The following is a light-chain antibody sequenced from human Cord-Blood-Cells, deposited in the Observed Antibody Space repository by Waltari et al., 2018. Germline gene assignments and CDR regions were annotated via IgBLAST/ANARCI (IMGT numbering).Light chain of an antibody. CDR2: DVS. CDR1: SSHFGVYNY. Sequence: QSALTQPPSGPRSPAQSPTIPCPGNSSHFGVYNYVSWYQQHPGKAPKLMIYDVSNRPSGVSNRFSGSKSGNTASLTISGLQAEAEADYYCSSYTSSSTPPVFGGGTKLTVL. CDR3: SSYTSSSTPPV. J-gene: IGLJ2*01. V-gene: IGLV2-14*01.